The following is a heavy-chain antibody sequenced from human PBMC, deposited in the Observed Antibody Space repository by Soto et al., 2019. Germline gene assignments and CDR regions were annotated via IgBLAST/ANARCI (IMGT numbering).Heavy chain of an antibody. CDR3: VNDLSEKYSFDY. V-gene: IGHV3-64D*08. CDR1: GFTFSTHT. CDR2: INVYGDTT. D-gene: IGHD1-26*01. J-gene: IGHJ4*02. Sequence: PGGSLRLSCSASGFTFSTHTMHWVRQAPGKALEYVSFINVYGDTTSYADSVKGRFTISRDSSKNTLYLQMSSLRIEDTSVYYCVNDLSEKYSFDYWGQGALVTVSS.